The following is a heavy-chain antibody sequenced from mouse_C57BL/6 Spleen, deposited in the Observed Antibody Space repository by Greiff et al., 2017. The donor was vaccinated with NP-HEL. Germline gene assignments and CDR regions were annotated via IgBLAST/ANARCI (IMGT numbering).Heavy chain of an antibody. CDR2: IYPGDGDT. V-gene: IGHV1-80*01. D-gene: IGHD1-1*01. Sequence: VQLQQSGAELVKPGASVKISCKASGYAFSSYWMNWVKQRPGKGLEWIGQIYPGDGDTNYNGKFKGKATLSADKSSSTAYMQLSSLTSEDSAVYFCARYLYYYGSSSLDYWGQGTTLTVSS. CDR3: ARYLYYYGSSSLDY. J-gene: IGHJ2*01. CDR1: GYAFSSYW.